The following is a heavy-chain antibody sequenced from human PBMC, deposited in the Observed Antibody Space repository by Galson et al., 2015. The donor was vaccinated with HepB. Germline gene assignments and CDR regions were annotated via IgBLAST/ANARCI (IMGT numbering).Heavy chain of an antibody. V-gene: IGHV3-33*01. CDR2: IWYDGSNK. Sequence: LRLSCAASGFTFSRHGMRWVRQAPGKGLEWVAVIWYDGSNKYYEDSVEGRFSISRDNSKNTLYLQMNSLRVDDTAVYYCARDIASRWLDSWGQGTLVTVSS. J-gene: IGHJ5*01. D-gene: IGHD2-21*01. CDR3: ARDIASRWLDS. CDR1: GFTFSRHG.